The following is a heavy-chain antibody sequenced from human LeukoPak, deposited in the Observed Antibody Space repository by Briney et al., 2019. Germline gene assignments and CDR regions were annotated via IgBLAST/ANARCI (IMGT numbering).Heavy chain of an antibody. CDR2: IWYDGRNR. J-gene: IGHJ4*02. CDR3: AGGYSESSYCFDY. V-gene: IGHV3-33*01. CDR1: GFTFSTYG. Sequence: PGRSLRLSCGASGFTFSTYGMHWVRQAPGKGLEWVAVIWYDGRNRYYADSVKGRFTISRDNSKNTLYLQMDSLRVEDTAVYYCAGGYSESSYCFDYWGQGTLVSVSS. D-gene: IGHD1-26*01.